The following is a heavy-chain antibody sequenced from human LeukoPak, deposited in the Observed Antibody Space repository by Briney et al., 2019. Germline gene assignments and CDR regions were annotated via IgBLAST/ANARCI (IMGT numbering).Heavy chain of an antibody. CDR1: GFTFSDYY. CDR2: ISSSGSTI. V-gene: IGHV3-11*01. J-gene: IGHJ6*03. Sequence: GGSLRLSRAASGFTFSDYYMSWIRQAPGKGLEWVSYISSSGSTIYYADSVKGRFTISRDNAKNSLYLQMNSLRAEDTAVYYCARLGDGSYRGYYYYYYMDVWGKGTTVTVSS. D-gene: IGHD1-26*01. CDR3: ARLGDGSYRGYYYYYYMDV.